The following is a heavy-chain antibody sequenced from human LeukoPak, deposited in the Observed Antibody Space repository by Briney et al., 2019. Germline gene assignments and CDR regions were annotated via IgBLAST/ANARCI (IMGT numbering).Heavy chain of an antibody. CDR1: GGSFSGYY. J-gene: IGHJ4*02. CDR3: ARHVVVTAKVYFDY. Sequence: SETLSLTCAIYGGSFSGYYWSWIRQPPGKGLEWIGEINHSGSTNYNPSLKSRVTISVDTSKNQFSLKLSSVTAADTAVYYCARHVVVTAKVYFDYWGQGTLVTVSS. D-gene: IGHD2-21*02. CDR2: INHSGST. V-gene: IGHV4-34*01.